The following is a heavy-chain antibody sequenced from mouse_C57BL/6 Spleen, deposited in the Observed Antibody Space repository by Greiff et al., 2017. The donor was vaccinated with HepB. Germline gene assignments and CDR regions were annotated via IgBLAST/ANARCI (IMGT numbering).Heavy chain of an antibody. V-gene: IGHV1-55*01. Sequence: QVQLQQPGAELVKPGASVKMSCKASGYTFTSYWITWVKQRPGQGLEWIGDIYPGSGSTNYNEKFKSKATLTVDTSSSTAYMQLSSLTSEDSAVYYCARGLCRNVYFDYWGQGTTLTVSS. CDR2: IYPGSGST. D-gene: IGHD1-1*02. CDR1: GYTFTSYW. CDR3: ARGLCRNVYFDY. J-gene: IGHJ2*01.